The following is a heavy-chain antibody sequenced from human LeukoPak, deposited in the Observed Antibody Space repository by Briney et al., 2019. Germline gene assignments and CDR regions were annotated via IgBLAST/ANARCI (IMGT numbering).Heavy chain of an antibody. Sequence: GGSLRLSRAASGFTFSTYGMHWVRQAPGKGLEWVAVVSYDESSIYYADSVKGRFTISRDNSKNTLYLQMSSLRAEDTAVYYCAKGGGSTTTSAMRFWGQGTLVTVSS. V-gene: IGHV3-30*18. CDR3: AKGGGSTTTSAMRF. D-gene: IGHD2-2*01. CDR1: GFTFSTYG. CDR2: VSYDESSI. J-gene: IGHJ4*02.